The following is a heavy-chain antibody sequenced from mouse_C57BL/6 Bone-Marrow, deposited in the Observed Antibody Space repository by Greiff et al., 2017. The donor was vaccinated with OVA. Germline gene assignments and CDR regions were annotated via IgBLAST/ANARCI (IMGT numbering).Heavy chain of an antibody. D-gene: IGHD1-1*02. V-gene: IGHV2-2*01. Sequence: VHLVESGPGLVQPSQSLSITCTVSGFSLTSYGVHWVRQSPGKGLEWLGVIWRGGSTDYNAAFISRLSISKDNSKSQVFFKMNSLQADDTAIYYCASLWSFAYWGQGTLVTVSA. J-gene: IGHJ3*01. CDR2: IWRGGST. CDR1: GFSLTSYG. CDR3: ASLWSFAY.